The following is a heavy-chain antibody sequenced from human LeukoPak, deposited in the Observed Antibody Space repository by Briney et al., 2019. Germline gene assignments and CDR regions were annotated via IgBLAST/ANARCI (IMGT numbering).Heavy chain of an antibody. CDR1: GGSFSGYY. J-gene: IGHJ4*02. Sequence: SETLSLTCAVYGGSFSGYYWSWIRQPPGKGLEWIGEINHSGSTNYNPSLKSRVTISVDTSKNQFSLKLSSVTAADTAVYYCARVALGYYDSSGYRDYWGQGTLVTVSS. CDR2: INHSGST. V-gene: IGHV4-34*01. D-gene: IGHD3-22*01. CDR3: ARVALGYYDSSGYRDY.